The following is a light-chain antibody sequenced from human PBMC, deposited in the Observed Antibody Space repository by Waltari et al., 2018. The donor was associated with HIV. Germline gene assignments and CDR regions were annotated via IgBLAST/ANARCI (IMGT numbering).Light chain of an antibody. V-gene: IGLV3-1*01. CDR1: NLGDKY. CDR2: QDS. CDR3: QAWDSSTWV. J-gene: IGLJ3*02. Sequence: SYELTQPPSLSVSPGQTASITCSGDNLGDKYACWYQQKPGQSPVLVMYQDSKRPSGIPERFSGSNSGNTATLTISGTQAMDEADYYCQAWDSSTWVFGGGTKLTVL.